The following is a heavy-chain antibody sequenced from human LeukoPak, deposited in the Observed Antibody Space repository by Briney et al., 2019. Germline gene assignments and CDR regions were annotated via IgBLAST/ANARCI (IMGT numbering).Heavy chain of an antibody. CDR1: GFTFSTYG. CDR3: AREAYYDFWSGYYKGDNWFDP. CDR2: ISYDGSNK. J-gene: IGHJ5*02. V-gene: IGHV3-30*03. D-gene: IGHD3-3*01. Sequence: PGGSLRLSCAASGFTFSTYGMHWVRQAPGKGLEWVAVISYDGSNKYYADSVKGRFTISRDNSKNTLYLQMNSLRAEDTAVYYCAREAYYDFWSGYYKGDNWFDPWGQGTLVTVSS.